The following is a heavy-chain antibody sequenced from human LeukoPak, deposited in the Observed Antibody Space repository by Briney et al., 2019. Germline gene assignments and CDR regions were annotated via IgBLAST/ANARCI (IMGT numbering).Heavy chain of an antibody. J-gene: IGHJ4*02. CDR1: GLTFSSYA. CDR2: LSYDGTSK. D-gene: IGHD3-10*01. Sequence: GGSLRLSCAASGLTFSSYAMHWVRQAPGKGLEWVAVLSYDGTSKYYADSVKGRFTISRDNSKNTLYLQMNSLRAEDTAVYYCAAGEFFDYWGQGTLVTVSS. CDR3: AAGEFFDY. V-gene: IGHV3-30-3*01.